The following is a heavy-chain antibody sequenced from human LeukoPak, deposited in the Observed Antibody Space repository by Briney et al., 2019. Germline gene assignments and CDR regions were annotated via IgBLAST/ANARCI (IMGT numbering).Heavy chain of an antibody. CDR1: GGSIDSTNW. J-gene: IGHJ4*02. CDR3: ARSHDHLWGNYPDY. V-gene: IGHV4/OR15-8*01. CDR2: IHHDGSI. D-gene: IGHD3-16*02. Sequence: SETLSLTCDVSGGSIDSTNWWNWVRQPPGKGLEWIGEIHHDGSINYNPSLKSRVTLSVDKSKNQFSLRLNSVTAADTAMYYCARSHDHLWGNYPDYWGQGTLVTISS.